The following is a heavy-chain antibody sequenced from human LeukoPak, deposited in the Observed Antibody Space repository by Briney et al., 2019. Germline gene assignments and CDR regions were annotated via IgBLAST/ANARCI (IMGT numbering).Heavy chain of an antibody. CDR3: ARGSMHVYHLYTDY. CDR2: ISSSSSTI. D-gene: IGHD3-16*01. J-gene: IGHJ4*02. Sequence: GGSLRLSCAASGFTFSDYYMSWIRQAPGKGLEWVSYISSSSSTIYYADSVKGRFTISRDNAKNSLYLQMNSLRAEDTAVYYCARGSMHVYHLYTDYWGQGTLVTVSS. V-gene: IGHV3-11*04. CDR1: GFTFSDYY.